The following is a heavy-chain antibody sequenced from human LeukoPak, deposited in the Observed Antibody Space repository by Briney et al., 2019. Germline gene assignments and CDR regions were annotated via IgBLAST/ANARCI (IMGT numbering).Heavy chain of an antibody. CDR1: GFTVSNNY. Sequence: GGSLRLSCAASGFTVSNNYMNWVRQAPGKGLEWVSVLYSGGSTYYADSVKGRFTISRDNSKNTLYLQMNSLRAEDTAVYYCARDGYYDILTGHLATDAFDIWGQGTMVTVSS. V-gene: IGHV3-66*01. CDR3: ARDGYYDILTGHLATDAFDI. J-gene: IGHJ3*02. CDR2: LYSGGST. D-gene: IGHD3-9*01.